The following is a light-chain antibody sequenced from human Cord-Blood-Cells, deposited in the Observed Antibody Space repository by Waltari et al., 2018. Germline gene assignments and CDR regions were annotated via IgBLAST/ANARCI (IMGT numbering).Light chain of an antibody. CDR1: SSDVGSYNL. V-gene: IGLV2-23*01. J-gene: IGLJ3*02. CDR2: EGN. Sequence: QSALTQPASVSGSPGQSITISCTGTSSDVGSYNLVSWYQPHPGKAPKLMVYEGNQRPSRVFNPFPGSKSWHTALLAIPGLQAEDEADYYCCSYAGSSTWVFGGGTKLTVL. CDR3: CSYAGSSTWV.